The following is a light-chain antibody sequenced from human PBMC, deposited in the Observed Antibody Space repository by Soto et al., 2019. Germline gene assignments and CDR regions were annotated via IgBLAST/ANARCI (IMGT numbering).Light chain of an antibody. CDR2: EVR. Sequence: QSVLTQPASVSGSPGQSITISCTGTSSDVGGYDFVSWYQHHPGKAPKLIIYEVRTRPSGVSDRFSGSKSGNTASLTISGLQVEDEADYYCRSYTSDWGVFGSGTKVTVL. J-gene: IGLJ1*01. V-gene: IGLV2-14*01. CDR1: SSDVGGYDF. CDR3: RSYTSDWGV.